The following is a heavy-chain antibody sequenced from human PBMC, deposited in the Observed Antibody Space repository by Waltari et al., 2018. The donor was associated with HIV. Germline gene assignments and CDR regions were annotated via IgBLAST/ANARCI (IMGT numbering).Heavy chain of an antibody. CDR3: ASGSRRGHSHGIDY. CDR1: GYSIESGYY. J-gene: IGHJ4*02. Sequence: QVQLQESGPGLVKPSETLSLTCSVSGYSIESGYYWGWIRQPPGKALEWIGSSLHSGNTYHHPSLKSRLTIALDTSKNQVSLKLSSGTAADTAVYYWASGSRRGHSHGIDYWGQGTLVTVSS. V-gene: IGHV4-38-2*01. CDR2: SLHSGNT. D-gene: IGHD5-18*01.